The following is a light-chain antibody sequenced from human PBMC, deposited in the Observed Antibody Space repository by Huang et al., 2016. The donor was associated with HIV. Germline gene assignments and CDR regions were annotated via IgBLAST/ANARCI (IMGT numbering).Light chain of an antibody. J-gene: IGKJ4*01. CDR3: QQRSNWRIT. Sequence: EIVLTQSPATLSLSPGERATLSCRASQSVSSYLAWYQQKPGQAPRLLNYDASSRATGIPARFSGSGSGTDFTLTISSLEPEDFAVYYCQQRSNWRITFGGGTKVEIK. CDR1: QSVSSY. V-gene: IGKV3-11*01. CDR2: DAS.